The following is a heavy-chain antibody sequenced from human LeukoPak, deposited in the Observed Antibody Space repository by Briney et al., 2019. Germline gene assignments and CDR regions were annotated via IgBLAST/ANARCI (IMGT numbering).Heavy chain of an antibody. Sequence: PGGSLRLSRAASGFTFDDYAMHWVRQAPGKGLEWVSSISWNSGSIGYADSVKGRFTISRDNAKNSLYLQMNSLRAEDMALYYCANDLNNGVKGGAFDIWGQGTMVTVSS. CDR1: GFTFDDYA. D-gene: IGHD1-14*01. CDR3: ANDLNNGVKGGAFDI. CDR2: ISWNSGSI. J-gene: IGHJ3*02. V-gene: IGHV3-9*03.